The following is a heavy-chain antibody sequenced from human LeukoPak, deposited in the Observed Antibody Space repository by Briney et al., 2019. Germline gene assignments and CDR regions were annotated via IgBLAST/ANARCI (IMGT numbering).Heavy chain of an antibody. CDR1: GFSLSTSGVG. J-gene: IGHJ4*02. CDR2: IYWNDDK. V-gene: IGHV2-5*01. Sequence: SGPTLVNPTQTLTLTCTFSGFSLSTSGVGVGWIRQPPGKALEWLALIYWNDDKRYSPSLKSRLTITKDTSKNQVVLTMTNMDPVDTATYYCAHRRRPDSSDTFDYWGQGTLVTVSS. D-gene: IGHD3-9*01. CDR3: AHRRRPDSSDTFDY.